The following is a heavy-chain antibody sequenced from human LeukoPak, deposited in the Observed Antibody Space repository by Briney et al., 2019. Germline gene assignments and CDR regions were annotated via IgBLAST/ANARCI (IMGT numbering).Heavy chain of an antibody. J-gene: IGHJ4*02. CDR2: IIPILGIA. CDR3: AREHYYDSSGYYSVPAIGDY. Sequence: ASVKVSCKASGGTFSSYAISWVRQAPGQGLEWMGRIIPILGIANYAQKFQGRVTITADKSTSTAYMELSSLGSEDTAVYYCAREHYYDSSGYYSVPAIGDYWGQGTLVTVSS. D-gene: IGHD3-22*01. V-gene: IGHV1-69*04. CDR1: GGTFSSYA.